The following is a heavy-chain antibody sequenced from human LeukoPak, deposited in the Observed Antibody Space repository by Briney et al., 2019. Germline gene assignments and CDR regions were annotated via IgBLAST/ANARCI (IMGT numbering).Heavy chain of an antibody. Sequence: PSETLSLTCTVSGGSIGSSSYYWGWIRQPPGKGLEWIGSIFRTGSTYYTASLTSRVSISVDTSKNHFVLNLTSVTAADTAVYFCARRVGFYGSGSLNYFDPWGQGILVSVSS. CDR1: GGSIGSSSYY. D-gene: IGHD3-10*01. J-gene: IGHJ5*01. CDR3: ARRVGFYGSGSLNYFDP. CDR2: IFRTGST. V-gene: IGHV4-39*02.